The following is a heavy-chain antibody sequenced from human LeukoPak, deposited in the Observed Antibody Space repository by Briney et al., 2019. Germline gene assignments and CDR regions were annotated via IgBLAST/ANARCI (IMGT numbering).Heavy chain of an antibody. Sequence: GGSLRLSCAASGFTFSSYAMHWVRQAPGKGLEYVSAISSNGGSTYYANSVKGRFTISRDNSKNTLYLQMGSLRAEDMAVYYCARDLIEWSFYYYMDVWGKGTTVTVSS. V-gene: IGHV3-64*01. CDR3: ARDLIEWSFYYYMDV. D-gene: IGHD3-3*01. CDR2: ISSNGGST. CDR1: GFTFSSYA. J-gene: IGHJ6*03.